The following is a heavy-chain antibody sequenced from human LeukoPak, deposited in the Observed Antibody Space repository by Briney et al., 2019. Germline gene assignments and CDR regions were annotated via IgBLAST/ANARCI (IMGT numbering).Heavy chain of an antibody. V-gene: IGHV3-74*01. CDR3: ASGELDSLYYFDY. Sequence: GGSLRLSCAASGFTVSSNYMNWVRQAPGKGLVWVSRIHGDGISTTYADSVKGRFTISRDNAKNTLYLQMNSLRAEDTAVYFCASGELDSLYYFDYWGQGTLVTVSS. D-gene: IGHD1-1*01. J-gene: IGHJ4*02. CDR1: GFTVSSNY. CDR2: IHGDGIST.